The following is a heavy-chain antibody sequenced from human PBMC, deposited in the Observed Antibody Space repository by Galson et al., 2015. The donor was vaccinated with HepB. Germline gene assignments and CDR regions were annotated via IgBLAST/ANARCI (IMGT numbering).Heavy chain of an antibody. D-gene: IGHD2-2*01. CDR3: ARVGPSSYIVVVPAAMWALDY. J-gene: IGHJ4*02. V-gene: IGHV3-30*03. Sequence: SLRLSCAASGFTFSSYGMHWVRQAPGKGLEWVAVISYDGSNKYYADSVKGRFTISRDNSKNTLYLQMNSLRAEDTAVYYCARVGPSSYIVVVPAAMWALDYWGQGTLVTVSS. CDR1: GFTFSSYG. CDR2: ISYDGSNK.